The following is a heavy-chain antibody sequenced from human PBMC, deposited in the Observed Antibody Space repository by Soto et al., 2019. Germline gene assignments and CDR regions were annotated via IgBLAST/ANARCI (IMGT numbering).Heavy chain of an antibody. J-gene: IGHJ4*02. D-gene: IGHD6-19*01. Sequence: QVQLVQSGAEVKKPGASVKVSCKASGYTFTSYYMHWVRQAPGQGLEWMGIINPSGGSTSYAQKFPGRVTMTRDTSTSTVYMELSSLRSEDTAVYYCAREARGAGTYDYWGQGTLVTVSS. CDR2: INPSGGST. V-gene: IGHV1-46*01. CDR1: GYTFTSYY. CDR3: AREARGAGTYDY.